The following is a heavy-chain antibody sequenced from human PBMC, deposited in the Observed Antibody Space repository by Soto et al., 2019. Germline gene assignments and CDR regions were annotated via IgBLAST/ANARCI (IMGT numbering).Heavy chain of an antibody. CDR1: GGSISSYY. V-gene: IGHV4-59*01. CDR2: IYYSGST. J-gene: IGHJ5*02. CDR3: ARARIAVAGTGSGWFDP. D-gene: IGHD6-19*01. Sequence: SETLSLTCTVSGGSISSYYWSWIRQPPGKGLEWIGYIYYSGSTNYNPSLKSRVTISVDTSKNQFSLKLSSVAAADTAVYYCARARIAVAGTGSGWFDPWGQGTLVTVSS.